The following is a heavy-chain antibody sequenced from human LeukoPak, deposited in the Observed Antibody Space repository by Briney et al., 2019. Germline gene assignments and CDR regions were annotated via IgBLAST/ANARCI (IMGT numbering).Heavy chain of an antibody. V-gene: IGHV4-59*01. CDR3: ARDREWEPLGWFDP. CDR1: GGSISSYY. J-gene: IGHJ5*02. CDR2: IYYSGST. Sequence: PSETLSLTCTVSGGSISSYYWSWIRQPPGKGLEWIGYIYYSGSTNYNPSLKSRVTISVDTSKNQFSLKLSSVTAADTAVYYCARDREWEPLGWFDPWGQGTLVTVS. D-gene: IGHD1-26*01.